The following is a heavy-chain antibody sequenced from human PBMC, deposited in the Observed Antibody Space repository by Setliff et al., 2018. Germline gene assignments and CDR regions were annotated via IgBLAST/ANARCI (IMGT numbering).Heavy chain of an antibody. CDR3: ARHEFVGGYYGSVTYRHFDY. D-gene: IGHD3-10*01. CDR1: DVSISGYY. Sequence: PSETLSLTCTVSDVSISGYYWSWIRQPPGKGLEWVGYIHYSGSTSYNPSLKSRVTISVDTSKNQFSLQVTSLAATDTAPYFCARHEFVGGYYGSVTYRHFDYWGQGILVTVSS. J-gene: IGHJ4*02. V-gene: IGHV4-59*08. CDR2: IHYSGST.